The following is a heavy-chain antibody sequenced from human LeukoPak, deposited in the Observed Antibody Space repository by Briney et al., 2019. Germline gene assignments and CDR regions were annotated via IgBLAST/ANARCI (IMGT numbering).Heavy chain of an antibody. Sequence: SETLSLTCSVSGGSISSYYWSWIRQPPGKGLEWFGYIYYSGSTNYKSPLKSRVTMSGDTSKNQFSLELRSVTAADTAAYYCARHAESGYDRFDLWGQGTLVTVSS. CDR1: GGSISSYY. CDR3: ARHAESGYDRFDL. V-gene: IGHV4-59*08. CDR2: IYYSGST. D-gene: IGHD5-12*01. J-gene: IGHJ5*02.